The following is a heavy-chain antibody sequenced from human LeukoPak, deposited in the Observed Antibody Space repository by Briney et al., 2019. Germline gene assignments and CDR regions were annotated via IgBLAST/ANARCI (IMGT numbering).Heavy chain of an antibody. Sequence: SQTLSLTCTVSGVSLSSGSDYWSWIRQSAGKGLEWIGRIYASGSTNYNPSLKSRVTISVDTSKNQFSLKLSSVTAADTAVYYCARSGYSNFDYWGQGTLVTVSS. CDR2: IYASGST. J-gene: IGHJ4*02. D-gene: IGHD3-3*01. CDR1: GVSLSSGSDY. CDR3: ARSGYSNFDY. V-gene: IGHV4-61*02.